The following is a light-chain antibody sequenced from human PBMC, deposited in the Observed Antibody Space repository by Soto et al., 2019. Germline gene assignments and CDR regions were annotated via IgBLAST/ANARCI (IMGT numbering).Light chain of an antibody. CDR2: LTY. Sequence: IQMTQSPSSLSASVGDRVTISCRASQGIGNALGWYQQKPGKAPKRLIYLTYSLQTGVPSRFSGSGSGTEFSLTISSLQPEDSATYFCLQHNSYPRTFGQGTKVDNK. CDR3: LQHNSYPRT. V-gene: IGKV1-17*01. CDR1: QGIGNA. J-gene: IGKJ1*01.